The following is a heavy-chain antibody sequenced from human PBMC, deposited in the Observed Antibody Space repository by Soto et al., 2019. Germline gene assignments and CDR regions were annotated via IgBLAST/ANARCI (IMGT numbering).Heavy chain of an antibody. CDR1: GYIFTTYW. D-gene: IGHD2-15*01. V-gene: IGHV5-51*01. CDR2: IYPGDSDT. CDR3: ARGRYCSGGTCYFDY. Sequence: GECLKISCKGSGYIFTTYWIGWVRQMPGKGLEWMGIIYPGDSDTRYSPSFQGQVTISADKSISTAYLQWSSLKASDTAMYYCARGRYCSGGTCYFDYWGQGTLVTVSS. J-gene: IGHJ4*02.